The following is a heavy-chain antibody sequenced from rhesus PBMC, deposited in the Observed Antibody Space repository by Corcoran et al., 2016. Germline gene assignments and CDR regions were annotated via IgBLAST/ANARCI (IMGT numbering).Heavy chain of an antibody. CDR3: ARYSGSWNLDY. J-gene: IGHJ4*01. D-gene: IGHD6-25*01. V-gene: IGHV4-106*01. Sequence: QVQLQVSGPGLVRPSETQSLPCAVSAGSSSPEHYRRRTRHPPGKGLEWIGYIYGSGGGTNYNPSLKSRVTISMDTSKNQFSLTLSSVTAADTAVYYCARYSGSWNLDYWGQGVLVTVSS. CDR1: AGSSSPEHY. CDR2: IYGSGGGT.